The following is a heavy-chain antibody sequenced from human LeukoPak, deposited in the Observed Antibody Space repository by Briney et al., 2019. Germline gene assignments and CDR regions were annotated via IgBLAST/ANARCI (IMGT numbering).Heavy chain of an antibody. CDR2: IYHSGTT. V-gene: IGHV4-38-2*02. Sequence: SETLSLTCTVSNYSITSGYYWGWNRQPPGKGLEWIGSIYHSGTTYYNPSLKSRVTISVDTSKNQFSLNLSSVTAADTAVYYCARVSRGYDILYWGQGTLVTVSS. J-gene: IGHJ4*02. D-gene: IGHD3-9*01. CDR3: ARVSRGYDILY. CDR1: NYSITSGYY.